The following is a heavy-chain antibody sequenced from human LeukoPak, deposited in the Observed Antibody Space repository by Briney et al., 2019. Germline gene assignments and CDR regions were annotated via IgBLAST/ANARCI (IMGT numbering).Heavy chain of an antibody. CDR1: GFIFDDYA. J-gene: IGHJ4*02. CDR3: AKDMEWELTYYFDY. V-gene: IGHV3-9*01. D-gene: IGHD1-26*01. Sequence: PGGSLRLSCAASGFIFDDYAMHWVRQAPGKGLEWVSGISWNSGSIGYADSVKGRFTIYRDNAKNSLYLQMNSLRAEDTALYYCAKDMEWELTYYFDYWGQGTLVTVSS. CDR2: ISWNSGSI.